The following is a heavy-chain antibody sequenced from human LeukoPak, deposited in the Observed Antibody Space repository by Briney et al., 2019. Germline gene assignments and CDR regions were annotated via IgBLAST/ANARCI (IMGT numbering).Heavy chain of an antibody. Sequence: GGSLRLSCAASGFTFSSYGMHWVRQAPGKGLEWVAVISYDGSNKYYADSVKDRFTISRDNSKNTLYLQMNSLRAEDTAVYYCAKELVGATVDYWGQGTLVTVSS. CDR2: ISYDGSNK. CDR3: AKELVGATVDY. CDR1: GFTFSSYG. J-gene: IGHJ4*02. V-gene: IGHV3-30*18. D-gene: IGHD1-26*01.